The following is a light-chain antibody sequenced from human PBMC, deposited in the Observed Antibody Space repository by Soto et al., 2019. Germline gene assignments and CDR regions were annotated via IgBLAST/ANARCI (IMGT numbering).Light chain of an antibody. CDR1: QSVSHN. CDR3: QQYNNWPQT. J-gene: IGKJ1*01. V-gene: IGKV3-15*01. CDR2: GVS. Sequence: ERVMRRYPGPVSVSPGETATLSCRTSQSVSHNYLAWYQQEPGQAPRLLIYGVSTRATGIPARFSGSGSGREFTLTISSPQSEDFAVYYCQQYNNWPQTFGQGTKVDIK.